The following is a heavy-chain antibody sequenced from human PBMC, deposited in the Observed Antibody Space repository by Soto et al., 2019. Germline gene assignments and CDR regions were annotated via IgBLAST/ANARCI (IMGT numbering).Heavy chain of an antibody. CDR1: GYTFTSYG. CDR2: ISAYNGNT. V-gene: IGHV1-18*04. D-gene: IGHD1-26*01. J-gene: IGHJ6*04. Sequence: ASVKVSCKASGYTFTSYGISWVRQAPGQGLEWMGWISAYNGNTNYAQKLQGRVTMTTDTSTSTAYMELRSLRSDDTAVHYCARTGIVGANIGYYYYGMDVWGKGNTVPVSS. CDR3: ARTGIVGANIGYYYYGMDV.